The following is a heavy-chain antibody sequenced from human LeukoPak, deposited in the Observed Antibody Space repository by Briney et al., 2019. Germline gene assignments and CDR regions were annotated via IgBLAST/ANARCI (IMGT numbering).Heavy chain of an antibody. Sequence: GGSLRLSCGASGFTFTNYGMHWVRQAPGKGLEWVAFIRNDGSNKYYAESVKGRFTISRDNSRNTLYLQMNNLRTEDTAVYYCASPYYYDGSSYYHFFDHWGQGTLVTVSS. CDR3: ASPYYYDGSSYYHFFDH. J-gene: IGHJ4*02. CDR2: IRNDGSNK. V-gene: IGHV3-30*02. D-gene: IGHD3-22*01. CDR1: GFTFTNYG.